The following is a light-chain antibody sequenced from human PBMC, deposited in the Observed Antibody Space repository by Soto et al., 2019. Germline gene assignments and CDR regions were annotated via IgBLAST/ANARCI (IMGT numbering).Light chain of an antibody. J-gene: IGKJ1*01. Sequence: EIVLTQSPATLSSFPGDRVTLSCRASQAVNTRLAWYQHRPGQAPRLLIYLASNRAAGVPARFSGSESGPDFTLTISDVEPEDFAVFYCHQRQSWPRTFGQGTTV. CDR3: HQRQSWPRT. CDR2: LAS. V-gene: IGKV3-11*01. CDR1: QAVNTR.